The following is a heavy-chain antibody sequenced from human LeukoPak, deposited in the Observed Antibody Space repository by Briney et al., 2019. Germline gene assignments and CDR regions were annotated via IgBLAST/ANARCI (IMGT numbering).Heavy chain of an antibody. CDR1: GGSISSGSYY. CDR2: IYGSGST. V-gene: IGHV4-61*02. CDR3: ARSRDVSSWFDP. D-gene: IGHD5-24*01. Sequence: PSQTLSLTCTVSGGSISSGSYYWSWLRQPAGKGLEWIGRIYGSGSTNYNPSLKSRVTMSVDMSKNQFSLKLSSVTATDTAVYYCARSRDVSSWFDPWGQGTLVTVSS. J-gene: IGHJ5*02.